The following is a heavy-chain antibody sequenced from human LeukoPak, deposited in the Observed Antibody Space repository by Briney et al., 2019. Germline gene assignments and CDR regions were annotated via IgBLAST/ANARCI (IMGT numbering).Heavy chain of an antibody. D-gene: IGHD3-22*01. Sequence: GASVKVSCKASGGTFSSYAICWVRQAPGQGLEWMGGIIPIFGTANYAQKFQGRVTITTDESTSTAYMELSSLRSEDTAVYYCARGEPNYYDSSAGPLDYWGQGTLVTVSS. V-gene: IGHV1-69*05. CDR3: ARGEPNYYDSSAGPLDY. CDR1: GGTFSSYA. J-gene: IGHJ4*02. CDR2: IIPIFGTA.